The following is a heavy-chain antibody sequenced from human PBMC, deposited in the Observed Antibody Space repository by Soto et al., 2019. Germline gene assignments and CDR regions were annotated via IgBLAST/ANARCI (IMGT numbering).Heavy chain of an antibody. CDR1: GFTFSSYA. Sequence: GGSLRLSCAASGFTFSSYAMSWVRQAPGKGLEWVSAISGSGGSTYYADSVKGRFTISRDNSKNTLYLQMNSLRAEDTAVYYCAKVLAYCGGDCYPTLYYFDYWGQGTLVTVSS. D-gene: IGHD2-21*02. J-gene: IGHJ4*02. CDR2: ISGSGGST. CDR3: AKVLAYCGGDCYPTLYYFDY. V-gene: IGHV3-23*01.